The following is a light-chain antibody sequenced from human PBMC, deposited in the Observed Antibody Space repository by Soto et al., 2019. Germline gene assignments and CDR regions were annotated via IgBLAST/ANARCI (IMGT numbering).Light chain of an antibody. V-gene: IGKV3-15*01. CDR3: QQYNDWPRT. Sequence: EMVMTQSPATLSVSPGERATLSCRASESVSATLAWYQQKPGQAPTLLIIGASTRATGIPARFRGSGSGTEFTLTISSLQSEDFAVYYCQQYNDWPRTFGQGTKVEI. CDR2: GAS. CDR1: ESVSAT. J-gene: IGKJ1*01.